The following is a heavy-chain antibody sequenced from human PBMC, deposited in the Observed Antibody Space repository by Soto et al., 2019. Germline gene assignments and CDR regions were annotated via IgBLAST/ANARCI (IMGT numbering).Heavy chain of an antibody. Sequence: PSETLSLTCTVSGGSISSNSYFWGWIRQPPGKGLEWIGSVYSGERTYYNPSLRSRVTISVDTSKNDFSLKLNSVTAADSAVYFCARLEGLATISYYFDFWGPGALVTVSS. CDR1: GGSISSNSYF. V-gene: IGHV4-39*02. CDR3: ARLEGLATISYYFDF. J-gene: IGHJ4*02. CDR2: VYSGERT. D-gene: IGHD5-12*01.